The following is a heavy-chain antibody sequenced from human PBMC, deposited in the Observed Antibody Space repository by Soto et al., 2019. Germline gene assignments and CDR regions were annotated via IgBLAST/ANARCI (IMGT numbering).Heavy chain of an antibody. J-gene: IGHJ4*02. V-gene: IGHV1-24*01. D-gene: IGHD6-19*01. CDR1: GYTLTELS. CDR2: FDPEDDET. CDR3: ATEIYIGYSSGWCFDY. Sequence: GPSVKVSCKVSGYTLTELSMHWVRQAPGKGLEWMGGFDPEDDETIYAQKFQGRVTMTEDTSTDTAYMELSSLRSEDTAVYYCATEIYIGYSSGWCFDYWGQGTMVTVSS.